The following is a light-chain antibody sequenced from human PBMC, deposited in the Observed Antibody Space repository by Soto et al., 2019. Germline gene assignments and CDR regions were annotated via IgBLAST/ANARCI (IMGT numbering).Light chain of an antibody. CDR1: QSISSY. CDR2: AAS. J-gene: IGKJ5*01. CDR3: QQSYSTPFA. V-gene: IGKV1-39*01. Sequence: DIQMTQSPSSLSASVGDRVTITCRASQSISSYLNWYQQKPGKAPKLLIYAASSLQSGVPSRFSGSGSGTDFTLTISSLQPKDFATYYCQQSYSTPFAFGQGTRLENK.